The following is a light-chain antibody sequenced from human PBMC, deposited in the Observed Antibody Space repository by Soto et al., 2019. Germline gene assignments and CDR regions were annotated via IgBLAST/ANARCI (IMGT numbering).Light chain of an antibody. CDR3: QLWDSSNVV. CDR2: RDV. Sequence: SYELTQPLSVSVALGQTARITCGGDNIGSKNVHWYQQKPGQAPMLVIYRDVNRPSGIPERFSGSNSGNTATLTISRAQAGDEADYYCQLWDSSNVVFGGGTKVTVL. J-gene: IGLJ2*01. V-gene: IGLV3-9*01. CDR1: NIGSKN.